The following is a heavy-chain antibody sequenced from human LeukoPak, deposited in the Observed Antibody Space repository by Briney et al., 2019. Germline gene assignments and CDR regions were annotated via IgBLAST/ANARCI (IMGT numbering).Heavy chain of an antibody. CDR3: AKDRGYGEHEPFES. D-gene: IGHD4/OR15-4a*01. V-gene: IGHV3-30*18. CDR2: SAHDEVEK. CDR1: GFTFSDYA. Sequence: GRSLRRSCVGSGFTFSDYAIHWVRQAPGKGLEWVAVSAHDEVEKQFADSVKGRFTLSRDNSRDSVHLQMNRLRDEDTAVYYCAKDRGYGEHEPFESWGQGSLVTVSS. J-gene: IGHJ4*02.